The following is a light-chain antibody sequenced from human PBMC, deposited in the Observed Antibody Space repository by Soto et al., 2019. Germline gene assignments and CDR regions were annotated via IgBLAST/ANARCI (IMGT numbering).Light chain of an antibody. CDR3: SSYASNSNWL. Sequence: QSALTQPASVSGSPGQSITISCTGTSSDVGAYNYVSWYQQHPGKAPKLMIYEVINRPSGVSNRFSGSKSVNTASLTIAGLQAEDEADYYCSSYASNSNWLFGGGTKLTVL. CDR1: SSDVGAYNY. V-gene: IGLV2-14*01. J-gene: IGLJ3*02. CDR2: EVI.